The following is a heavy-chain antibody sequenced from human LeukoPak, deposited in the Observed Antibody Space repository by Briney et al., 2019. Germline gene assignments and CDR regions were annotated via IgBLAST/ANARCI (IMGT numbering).Heavy chain of an antibody. J-gene: IGHJ4*02. D-gene: IGHD1-26*01. CDR2: ISAYNGNT. Sequence: ASVKVSCKASGCTFTSYGISWVRQAPGQGLEWMGWISAYNGNTNYAQKLQGRVTMTTDTSTSTAYMELRSLRSDDTAVYYCARPTNSEGAFDYWGQGTLVTVSS. CDR1: GCTFTSYG. V-gene: IGHV1-18*01. CDR3: ARPTNSEGAFDY.